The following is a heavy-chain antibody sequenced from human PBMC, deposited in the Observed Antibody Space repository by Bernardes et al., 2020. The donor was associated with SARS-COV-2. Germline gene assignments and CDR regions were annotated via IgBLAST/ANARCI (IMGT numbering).Heavy chain of an antibody. CDR1: GFTFSSYA. CDR3: GTGGGCSSTSCYYYFDY. J-gene: IGHJ4*02. Sequence: GSLRLSCAASGFTFSSYAMSWVRQAPGKGLEWVSAISGSGGSTYYADSVKGRFTISRDNSKNTLYLQMNSLRAEDTAVYYCGTGGGCSSTSCYYYFDYWGQGTLVTVSS. D-gene: IGHD2-2*01. V-gene: IGHV3-23*01. CDR2: ISGSGGST.